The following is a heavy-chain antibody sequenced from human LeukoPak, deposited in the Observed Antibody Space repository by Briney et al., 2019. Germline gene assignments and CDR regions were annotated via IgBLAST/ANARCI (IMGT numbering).Heavy chain of an antibody. Sequence: GTSLRLSCAASGITFNAIHWVRQAPGKGLEWVALTWYDGRNKYYADSVKGRFTISIDNSKNMVYLHMNSLRADDTAVYYCARELFGSASCPDYWGQGTLVTVSS. CDR2: TWYDGRNK. V-gene: IGHV3-33*01. D-gene: IGHD3-10*01. CDR3: ARELFGSASCPDY. CDR1: GITFNA. J-gene: IGHJ4*02.